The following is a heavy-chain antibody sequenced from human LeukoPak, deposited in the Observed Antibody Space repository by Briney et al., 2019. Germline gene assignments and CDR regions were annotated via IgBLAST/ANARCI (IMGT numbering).Heavy chain of an antibody. D-gene: IGHD4/OR15-4a*01. Sequence: ASVKVSCKASGYTFTGYYMHWVRQAPGQGLEWMGWINPNSGGTNYAQKFQGRVTMTRDTSISTAYMELSRLRSDDTAVYYCARVLGDNCEGPNFDYWGQGTLVTVSS. V-gene: IGHV1-2*02. CDR2: INPNSGGT. CDR1: GYTFTGYY. J-gene: IGHJ4*02. CDR3: ARVLGDNCEGPNFDY.